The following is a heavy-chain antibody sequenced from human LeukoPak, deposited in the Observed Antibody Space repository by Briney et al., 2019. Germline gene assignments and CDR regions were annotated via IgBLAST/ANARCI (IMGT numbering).Heavy chain of an antibody. CDR3: ARRGIGSSWYRAAFDI. D-gene: IGHD6-13*01. Sequence: SETLSLTCTVSGGSISSSGYYWGWIRQPPGKGLEWIGSIYHSGSTYYNPSLKSRVTISVDTSKNQFSLKLSSVTAADTAVYYCARRGIGSSWYRAAFDIWGLGTMVTASS. V-gene: IGHV4-39*01. J-gene: IGHJ3*02. CDR2: IYHSGST. CDR1: GGSISSSGYY.